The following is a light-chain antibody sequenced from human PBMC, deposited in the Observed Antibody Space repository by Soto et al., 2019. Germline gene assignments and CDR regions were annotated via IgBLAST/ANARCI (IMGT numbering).Light chain of an antibody. CDR3: QQYNSYSRT. CDR1: QSINSW. CDR2: DAS. Sequence: DIQMSQSPSTLSASVGDRVTITCRARQSINSWLDWYQQKPGKAPKLLIYDASSLESGVPSRFSGSGSGTEFTLTISSLQPDDFPTYDCQQYNSYSRTFGQGTKVEIK. V-gene: IGKV1-5*01. J-gene: IGKJ1*01.